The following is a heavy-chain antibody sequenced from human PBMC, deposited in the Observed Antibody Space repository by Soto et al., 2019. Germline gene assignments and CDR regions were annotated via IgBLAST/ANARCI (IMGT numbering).Heavy chain of an antibody. CDR2: IYYSGST. D-gene: IGHD3-10*01. J-gene: IGHJ5*02. V-gene: IGHV4-31*03. CDR1: CGSISSGGYY. CDR3: ARVAWFGEGLPGGYFDP. Sequence: SETLSLTCTVSCGSISSGGYYWSWIRQHPGKGLEWIGYIYYSGSTYYNPSLKSRVTISVDTSKNQFSLKLSSVTAADTAVYYCARVAWFGEGLPGGYFDPWGQGTLVTVSS.